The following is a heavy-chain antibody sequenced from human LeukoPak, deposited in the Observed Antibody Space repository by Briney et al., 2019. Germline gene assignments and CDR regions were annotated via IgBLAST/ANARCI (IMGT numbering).Heavy chain of an antibody. J-gene: IGHJ5*02. CDR3: ARDTSGGSGSYYNWFDP. CDR1: GGSFSGYY. CDR2: INHSGST. Sequence: SETLSLTCAVYGGSFSGYYWSWIRQPPGKGLEWIGEINHSGSTNYNPSLKSRVTISVDTSQNQFSLKLSSVTAADTAVYYCARDTSGGSGSYYNWFDPWGQGTLVTVSS. D-gene: IGHD3-10*01. V-gene: IGHV4-34*01.